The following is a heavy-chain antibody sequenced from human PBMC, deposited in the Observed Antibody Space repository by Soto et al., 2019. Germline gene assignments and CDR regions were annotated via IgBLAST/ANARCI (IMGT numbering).Heavy chain of an antibody. V-gene: IGHV3-30*18. J-gene: IGHJ4*02. Sequence: GGSLRLSCAASGFTFSSYWMSWVRQAPGKGLEWVAVISYDGSNKYYADSVKGRFTISRDNSKNTLYLQMNSLRAEDTAVYYCANLAVAGHRTFDYWGQGTLVTAPQ. D-gene: IGHD6-19*01. CDR1: GFTFSSYW. CDR3: ANLAVAGHRTFDY. CDR2: ISYDGSNK.